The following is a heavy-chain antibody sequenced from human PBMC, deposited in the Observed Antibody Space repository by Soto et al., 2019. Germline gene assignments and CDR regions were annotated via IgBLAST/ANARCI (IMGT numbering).Heavy chain of an antibody. CDR3: ARGPWNRLEVLSHIDY. Sequence: GGSLRLSCAASGFTFSSYWMHWVRQAPGKGLVWVSRINSDGSSTSYADSVKGRFTISRDDAKNTLYLQMNSLRAEDTAVYYCARGPWNRLEVLSHIDYWGQGTLVTVSS. D-gene: IGHD1-1*01. J-gene: IGHJ4*02. CDR1: GFTFSSYW. CDR2: INSDGSST. V-gene: IGHV3-74*01.